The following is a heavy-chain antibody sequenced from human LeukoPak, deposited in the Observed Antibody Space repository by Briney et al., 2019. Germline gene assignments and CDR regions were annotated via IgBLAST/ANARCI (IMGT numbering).Heavy chain of an antibody. J-gene: IGHJ3*02. CDR2: ISGSRGST. CDR3: AKVKSHDHTLGAFDI. D-gene: IGHD2-2*02. CDR1: GFTFSNYA. Sequence: PGGSLRLSCAASGFTFSNYAMSWVRQAPGRGLEWVSAISGSRGSTYYADSVKGRFTISRDNSKNTLYLQVNSLRAEDTAVYYCAKVKSHDHTLGAFDIWGQGTMDTVSS. V-gene: IGHV3-23*01.